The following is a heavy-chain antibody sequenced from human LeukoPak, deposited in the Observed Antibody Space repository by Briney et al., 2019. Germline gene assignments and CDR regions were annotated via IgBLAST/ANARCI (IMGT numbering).Heavy chain of an antibody. V-gene: IGHV4-34*01. CDR2: INHSGST. Sequence: SETLSLTCAVYGGSFSGYYWSWIRQPPGKGLEWIGEINHSGSTNYNPSLKSRVTISVDTSKNQFSLKLSSVTAADTAVYYCARHLGATDTAMAVYYYYMDVWGKGTTVTISS. CDR3: ARHLGATDTAMAVYYYYMDV. J-gene: IGHJ6*03. CDR1: GGSFSGYY. D-gene: IGHD5-18*01.